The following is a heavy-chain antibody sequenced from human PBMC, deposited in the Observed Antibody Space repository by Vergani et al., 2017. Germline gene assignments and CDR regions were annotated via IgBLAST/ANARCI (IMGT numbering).Heavy chain of an antibody. CDR1: GGSISSGSYY. Sequence: QVQLQESGPGLVKPSQTLSLTCTVSGGSISSGSYYWSWIRQPAGKGLEWVGLIYTSGSNNYNPSLKSRVTISVDKSKNQFSLKLSSVTAADTSVYYCARGILEWFHSWFDPWGQGTLVTVSS. V-gene: IGHV4-61*02. J-gene: IGHJ5*02. D-gene: IGHD3-3*01. CDR3: ARGILEWFHSWFDP. CDR2: IYTSGSN.